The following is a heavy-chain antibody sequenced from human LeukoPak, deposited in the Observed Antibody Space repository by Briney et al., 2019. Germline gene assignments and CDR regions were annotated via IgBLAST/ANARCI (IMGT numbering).Heavy chain of an antibody. CDR3: ARGVDRGVDY. D-gene: IGHD3-16*01. V-gene: IGHV1-8*02. CDR2: MSPNSGNT. CDR1: GGTFSSYA. J-gene: IGHJ4*02. Sequence: ASVKVSCKASGGTFSSYAISWVRQAPGQGLEWMGWMSPNSGNTGYAQKFQGRVTMTRDTSISTAYMELSSLREEDTAVYYCARGVDRGVDYWGQGTLVTVSS.